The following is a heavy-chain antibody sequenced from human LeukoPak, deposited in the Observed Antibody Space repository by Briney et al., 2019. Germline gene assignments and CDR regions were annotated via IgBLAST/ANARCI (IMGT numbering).Heavy chain of an antibody. CDR3: AKEIMAAAGTDYFDY. CDR2: ISSSSSTI. J-gene: IGHJ4*02. V-gene: IGHV3-48*04. Sequence: GGSLRLSCAASGFTFSSYSMNWVRQAPGKGLEWVSYISSSSSTIYYADSVKGRFTISRDNAKNSLYLQMNSLRAEDTAVYYCAKEIMAAAGTDYFDYWGQGTLVTVSS. D-gene: IGHD6-13*01. CDR1: GFTFSSYS.